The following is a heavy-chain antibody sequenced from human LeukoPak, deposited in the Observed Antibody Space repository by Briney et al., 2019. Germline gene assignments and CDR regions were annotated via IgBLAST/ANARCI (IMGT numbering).Heavy chain of an antibody. D-gene: IGHD3-9*01. CDR2: MNPNSGNT. J-gene: IGHJ4*02. Sequence: GASVKVSCKASGYTFTSYDINWVRQAPGRGLEWMGWMNPNSGNTGYAQKFQGRVTMTRNTSISTDYMELSSLRSEDPAVYYCARLDILAGYSSDYWGQGTLVTVSS. V-gene: IGHV1-8*01. CDR1: GYTFTSYD. CDR3: ARLDILAGYSSDY.